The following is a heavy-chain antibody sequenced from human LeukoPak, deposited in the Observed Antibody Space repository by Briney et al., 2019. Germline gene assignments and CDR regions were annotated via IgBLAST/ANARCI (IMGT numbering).Heavy chain of an antibody. CDR3: AKDLGGGSGCYDL. CDR2: INSDGSST. Sequence: GGSLRLSCAASGFTFSSYWMHWVRDAPGKGLVGVSRINSDGSSTSYGDSVKGRFTISRDNAKNTLYLHKNSLRAEDTAVYYCAKDLGGGSGCYDLWGRGTLVTVSS. V-gene: IGHV3-74*01. J-gene: IGHJ2*01. D-gene: IGHD6-19*01. CDR1: GFTFSSYW.